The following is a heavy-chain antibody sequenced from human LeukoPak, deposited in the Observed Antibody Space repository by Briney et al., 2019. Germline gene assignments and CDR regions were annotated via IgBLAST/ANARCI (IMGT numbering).Heavy chain of an antibody. D-gene: IGHD3-22*01. Sequence: GGSLRLSCAASGFTVSSNYMSRVRQAPGKGLEWVSVIYSGGSTYYADSVKGRFTISRDNSKNTLYLQMNSLRAEDTAVYYCSLTIRYYYDSSGYTINDYWGQGTLVTVSS. J-gene: IGHJ4*02. V-gene: IGHV3-53*01. CDR1: GFTVSSNY. CDR3: SLTIRYYYDSSGYTINDY. CDR2: IYSGGST.